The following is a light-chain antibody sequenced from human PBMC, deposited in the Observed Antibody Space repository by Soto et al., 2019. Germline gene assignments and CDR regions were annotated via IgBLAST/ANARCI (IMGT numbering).Light chain of an antibody. CDR1: QSVDKY. V-gene: IGKV3-11*01. Sequence: EIVMTQSPATLSLSPGERATLSCRASQSVDKYLVWYQQKPGQAPRLLIYDASNRATGIPARFSGSGSGTDFTLTISSLEPEDFAVYYCQQYNNWPPVTFGPGTKVDI. CDR3: QQYNNWPPVT. J-gene: IGKJ3*01. CDR2: DAS.